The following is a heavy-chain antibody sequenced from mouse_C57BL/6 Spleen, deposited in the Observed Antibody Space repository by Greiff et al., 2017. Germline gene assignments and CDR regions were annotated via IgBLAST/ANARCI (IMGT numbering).Heavy chain of an antibody. Sequence: VQLQQSGPELVKPGASVKISCKASGYTFTDYYMNWVKQSHGKILEWIGDINPKDGGTSYNQTFKGKATLTVDKSSSTAYMELRSLTSEDSAVYYCASWRYYDGYSYYAMDYWGQGTSVTVSS. D-gene: IGHD2-3*01. CDR1: GYTFTDYY. J-gene: IGHJ4*01. CDR3: ASWRYYDGYSYYAMDY. CDR2: INPKDGGT. V-gene: IGHV1-26*01.